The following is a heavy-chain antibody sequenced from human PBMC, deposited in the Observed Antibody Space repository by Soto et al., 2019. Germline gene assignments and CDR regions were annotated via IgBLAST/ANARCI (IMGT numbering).Heavy chain of an antibody. CDR1: GFSFSSYW. D-gene: IGHD1-26*01. CDR2: VNEDGTEK. Sequence: EVQMVESGGGLGQPGGSLRLSCAASGFSFSSYWMYWVRQAPGKGLEWVANVNEDGTEKNYVDSVKGRFTISRDNAKNSLYLQMNSLRAEDTAVYDCSHTWVGGQGTLVTVSS. V-gene: IGHV3-7*01. J-gene: IGHJ4*02. CDR3: SHTWV.